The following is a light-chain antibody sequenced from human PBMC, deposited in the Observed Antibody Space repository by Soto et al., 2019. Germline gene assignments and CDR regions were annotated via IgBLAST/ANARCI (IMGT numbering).Light chain of an antibody. J-gene: IGKJ3*01. V-gene: IGKV3-20*01. CDR2: GAS. CDR3: QLFGSSRGFT. Sequence: EIVLTQSPGTLSLSPGERATLSCRASQSINSRYLAWYQQKPDQAPMLLIYGASSRATGIPDRFSGSGSGTDFTLPISRLGAGVFGVYCCQLFGSSRGFTFGTRSKLDI. CDR1: QSINSRY.